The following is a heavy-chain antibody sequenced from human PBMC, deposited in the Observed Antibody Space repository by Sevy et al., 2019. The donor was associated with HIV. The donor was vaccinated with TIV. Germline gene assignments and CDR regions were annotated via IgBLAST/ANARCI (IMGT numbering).Heavy chain of an antibody. Sequence: SETLSLTCTVSSVSISDYYWSWIRQPPGGGLEWIGYIYSTRNIHYSPSLKSRVTISVDTSKNQFSLKLNSVTAADTAVYYCARHDCSGGSCFPPSFDYWGQGTLVTVSS. J-gene: IGHJ4*02. CDR1: SVSISDYY. D-gene: IGHD2-15*01. CDR2: IYSTRNI. CDR3: ARHDCSGGSCFPPSFDY. V-gene: IGHV4-59*13.